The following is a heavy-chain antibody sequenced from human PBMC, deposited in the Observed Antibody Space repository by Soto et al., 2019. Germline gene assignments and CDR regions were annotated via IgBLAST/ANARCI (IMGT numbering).Heavy chain of an antibody. D-gene: IGHD3-9*01. V-gene: IGHV4-59*01. J-gene: IGHJ4*02. CDR3: ARGVGSSPPRY. CDR1: RCSISVYD. CDR2: VYDNGRP. Sequence: KPSQTLSLTCTISRCSISVYDWSWIRQSPRQGLECIGYVYDNGRPYYSPSLKSRVTISADTSKKQISLKLTSATAAETAVYYCARGVGSSPPRYWGRGTLVTVSS.